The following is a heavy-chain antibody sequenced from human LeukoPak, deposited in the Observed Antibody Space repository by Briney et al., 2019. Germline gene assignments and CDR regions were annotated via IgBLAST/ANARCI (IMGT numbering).Heavy chain of an antibody. Sequence: GGSLRLSCAASGFTFSSYAISWVRQAPGQGLEWMGGIIPIFDTANYAQKFQGRVTITADESTSTAYMELSSLRSEDTAVYYCARDRVVGATGEFLGFDYWGQGTLVTVSS. D-gene: IGHD1-26*01. J-gene: IGHJ4*02. CDR1: GFTFSSYA. V-gene: IGHV1-69*01. CDR2: IIPIFDTA. CDR3: ARDRVVGATGEFLGFDY.